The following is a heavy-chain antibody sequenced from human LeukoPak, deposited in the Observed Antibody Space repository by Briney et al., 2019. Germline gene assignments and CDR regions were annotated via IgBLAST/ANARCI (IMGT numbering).Heavy chain of an antibody. J-gene: IGHJ3*02. V-gene: IGHV4-30-2*01. CDR1: GGSISSGGYS. CDR2: IYHSGST. CDR3: ARDSSGPRGVDAFDI. Sequence: SETLSLTCAVSGGSISSGGYSWSWIRHPPGKGLEWTGYIYHSGSTYYNPSLKSRVTISVDRSKNQFSLKLSSVTAADTAVYYCARDSSGPRGVDAFDIWGQGTMVTVSS. D-gene: IGHD3-22*01.